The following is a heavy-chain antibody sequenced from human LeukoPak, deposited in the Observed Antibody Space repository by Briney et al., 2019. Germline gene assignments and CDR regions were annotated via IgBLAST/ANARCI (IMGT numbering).Heavy chain of an antibody. D-gene: IGHD1-26*01. Sequence: GGSLRLSCAASGFTFSSYAMSWVRQAPGKGLEWVSAISGSGGSTYYADSVKGRFTISGDNAKNMLYLQMNDLRAEDTAVYYCVTDRYSDSAFGDWGQGTLVTVSS. V-gene: IGHV3-23*01. CDR1: GFTFSSYA. CDR2: ISGSGGST. CDR3: VTDRYSDSAFGD. J-gene: IGHJ4*02.